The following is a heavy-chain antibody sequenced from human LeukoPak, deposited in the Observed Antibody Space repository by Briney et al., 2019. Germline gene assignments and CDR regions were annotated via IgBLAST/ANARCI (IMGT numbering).Heavy chain of an antibody. CDR1: GGSISSGSYY. Sequence: SETLSLTCTVSGGSISSGSYYWSWIRQPAGKGLEWIGRTYTSGSTNYNPSLKSRVTISVDTSKNQFSLKLSSVTAADTAVYYCARKGVYYDSSFDYWGQGTLVTVSS. CDR2: TYTSGST. J-gene: IGHJ4*02. D-gene: IGHD3-22*01. CDR3: ARKGVYYDSSFDY. V-gene: IGHV4-61*02.